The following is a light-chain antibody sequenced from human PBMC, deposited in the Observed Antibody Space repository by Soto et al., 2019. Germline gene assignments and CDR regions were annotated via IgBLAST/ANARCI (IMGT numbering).Light chain of an antibody. CDR1: QSISSW. CDR2: KAS. CDR3: LQYNSYFS. V-gene: IGKV1-5*03. J-gene: IGKJ4*01. Sequence: DIQMTQSPSTLSASVGDRVTNTCRASQSISSWLAWYQQKPGKAPKLLIYKASSLESGVPSRFSGSGSGTDFTLTISSLQPDDFATYYCLQYNSYFSFGGGTNVEIK.